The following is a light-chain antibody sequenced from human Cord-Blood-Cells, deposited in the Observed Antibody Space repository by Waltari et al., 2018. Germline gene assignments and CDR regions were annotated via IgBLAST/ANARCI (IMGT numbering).Light chain of an antibody. CDR2: AAS. Sequence: DIQLTQSQSSEPQSVGDRVTITRWASQGISSWLACDQQTPGKAPKLLLYAASILQSGVPSGFSGSGSGTDFTLTISSLQPEDFATYYCQQANSFPLTFGPGTKVDIK. CDR3: QQANSFPLT. CDR1: QGISSW. J-gene: IGKJ3*01. V-gene: IGKV1-12*01.